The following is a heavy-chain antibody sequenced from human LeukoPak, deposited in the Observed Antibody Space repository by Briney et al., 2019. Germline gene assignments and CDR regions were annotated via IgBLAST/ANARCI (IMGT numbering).Heavy chain of an antibody. CDR2: IRSKAYGGTT. J-gene: IGHJ5*01. Sequence: GGSLRLSCTTSGFTFGDYAMSWFRQAPGKGLEWVGFIRSKAYGGTTEYAASLEGRITISRDDSKTIAYLQMSSLKTEDTAVYYCSRGRRSPDSWGQGTLVADSS. D-gene: IGHD5-24*01. CDR1: GFTFGDYA. CDR3: SRGRRSPDS. V-gene: IGHV3-49*03.